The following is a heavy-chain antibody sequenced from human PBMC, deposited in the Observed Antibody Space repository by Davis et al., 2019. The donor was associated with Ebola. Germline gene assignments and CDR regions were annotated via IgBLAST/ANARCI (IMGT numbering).Heavy chain of an antibody. D-gene: IGHD1-26*01. CDR2: ISGSGGST. CDR3: AKSVKWELLRIYFDY. V-gene: IGHV3-23*01. J-gene: IGHJ4*02. Sequence: LKISCAASGFTFSSYAMSWVRQAPGKGLEWVSGISGSGGSTYYADSVKGRFTISRDNSKNTLYLQMNSLRAEDTAVYYCAKSVKWELLRIYFDYWGQGTLVTVSS. CDR1: GFTFSSYA.